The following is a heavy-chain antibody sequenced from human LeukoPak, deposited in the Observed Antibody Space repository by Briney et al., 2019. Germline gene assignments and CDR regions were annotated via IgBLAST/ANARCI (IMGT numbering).Heavy chain of an antibody. CDR3: ARQLTYYYDSSGYLF. J-gene: IGHJ4*02. Sequence: PSETLSLTCAVSGYSISSGYYWGWIRQPPGKGLEWIGSIYHSGSTYYNPSLKSRVTISVDTSKNQFSLKLSSVTAADTAVYYCARQLTYYYDSSGYLFWGQGTLVTVSS. CDR2: IYHSGST. V-gene: IGHV4-38-2*01. D-gene: IGHD3-22*01. CDR1: GYSISSGYY.